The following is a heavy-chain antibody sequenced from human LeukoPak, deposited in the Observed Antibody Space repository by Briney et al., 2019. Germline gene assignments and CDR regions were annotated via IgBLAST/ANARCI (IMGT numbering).Heavy chain of an antibody. J-gene: IGHJ5*02. V-gene: IGHV4-39*07. CDR1: GGSISSSSYY. CDR2: IYYSGST. CDR3: ARDRDADYDILTGYLTFDP. Sequence: SETLSLTCTVSGGSISSSSYYWGWIRQPPGKGLEWIGSIYYSGSTYYNPSLKSRVTISVDTSKNQFSLKLSSVTAADTAVYYCARDRDADYDILTGYLTFDPWGQGTLVTVSS. D-gene: IGHD3-9*01.